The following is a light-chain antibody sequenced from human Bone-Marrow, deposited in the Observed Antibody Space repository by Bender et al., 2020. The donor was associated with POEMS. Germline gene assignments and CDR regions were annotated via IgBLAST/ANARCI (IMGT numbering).Light chain of an antibody. V-gene: IGLV1-36*01. CDR3: SAWDAGLSGWV. CDR1: SSNIGNHG. CDR2: YDD. Sequence: QSVVTQPPSVSEAPRQRVTISCSGSSSNIGNHGVNWYQQLPGEAPKLLIYYDDLLTPGVSDRFSASKSGTSASLAIRELQSENESLYYCSAWDAGLSGWVFRRRTKLTVL. J-gene: IGLJ3*02.